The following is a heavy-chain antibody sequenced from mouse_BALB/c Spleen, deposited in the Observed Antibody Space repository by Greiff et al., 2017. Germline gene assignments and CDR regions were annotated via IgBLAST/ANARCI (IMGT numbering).Heavy chain of an antibody. CDR1: GFTFSDYY. CDR2: ISDGGSYT. V-gene: IGHV5-4*02. Sequence: EVKVVESGGGLVKPGGSLKLSCAASGFTFSDYYMYWVRQTPEKRLEWVATISDGGSYTYYPDSVKGRFTISRDNAKNNLYLQMSSLKSEETAMYYCARDRGNYAMDYWGQGTSVTVSS. J-gene: IGHJ4*01. CDR3: ARDRGNYAMDY. D-gene: IGHD3-1*01.